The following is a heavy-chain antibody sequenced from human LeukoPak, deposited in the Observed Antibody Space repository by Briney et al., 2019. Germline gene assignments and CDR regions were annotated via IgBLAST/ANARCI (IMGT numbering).Heavy chain of an antibody. D-gene: IGHD6-13*01. Sequence: ASVKVSCKASGYTFTSYGISWVRQAPGQGLEWMGWISAYNGNTNYAQKLQGRVTMTADTSTSTAYMELRSLRSDDTAVYYCARVIGYSRTGCFDYWGQGTLVTVSS. CDR1: GYTFTSYG. V-gene: IGHV1-18*01. J-gene: IGHJ4*02. CDR3: ARVIGYSRTGCFDY. CDR2: ISAYNGNT.